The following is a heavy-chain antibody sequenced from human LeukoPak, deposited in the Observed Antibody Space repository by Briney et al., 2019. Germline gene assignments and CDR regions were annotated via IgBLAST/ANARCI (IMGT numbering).Heavy chain of an antibody. D-gene: IGHD3-10*01. CDR2: ISGSGGST. CDR3: AKDPRYGSGSYFDY. V-gene: IGHV3-23*01. Sequence: GGSLRLSCAASGFTFSSYAMSWVRQAPGKGLEWVSAISGSGGSTYYADSGKGRFTISRDNSKNTLYLQMNSLRAEDTAVYYCAKDPRYGSGSYFDYWGQGTLVTVSS. CDR1: GFTFSSYA. J-gene: IGHJ4*02.